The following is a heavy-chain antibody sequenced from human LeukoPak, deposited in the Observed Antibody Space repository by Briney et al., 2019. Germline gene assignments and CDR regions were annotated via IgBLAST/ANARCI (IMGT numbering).Heavy chain of an antibody. CDR3: AKVAGYSYVGVYYFDY. D-gene: IGHD5-18*01. J-gene: IGHJ4*02. CDR2: ISGSSGST. V-gene: IGHV3-23*01. Sequence: GGSLRLSCAASGFTFSSHSMNWVRQAPGKGLEWVSAISGSSGSTYYADSVKGRFTISRDNSKNTLYLQMNSLRAEDTAVYYCAKVAGYSYVGVYYFDYWGQGTLVTVSS. CDR1: GFTFSSHS.